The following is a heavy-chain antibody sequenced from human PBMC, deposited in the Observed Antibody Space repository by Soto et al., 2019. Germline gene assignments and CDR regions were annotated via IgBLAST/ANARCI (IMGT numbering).Heavy chain of an antibody. Sequence: QVQLVESGGGVVQPGRSLRLSCAASGFTFSSYGMHWVRQAPGKGLEWVAVISYDGSNKYYADSVKGRFTISRDNSKNTALPEMNSLRGEGQAFYYRAKMKNQPDYYDNSGYYFPGADYWGQGTLVTVSS. CDR1: GFTFSSYG. V-gene: IGHV3-30*18. CDR3: AKMKNQPDYYDNSGYYFPGADY. J-gene: IGHJ4*02. D-gene: IGHD3-22*01. CDR2: ISYDGSNK.